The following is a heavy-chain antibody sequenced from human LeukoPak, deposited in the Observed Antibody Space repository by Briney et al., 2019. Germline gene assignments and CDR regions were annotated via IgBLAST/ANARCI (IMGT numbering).Heavy chain of an antibody. V-gene: IGHV4-59*01. J-gene: IGHJ6*03. CDR2: IYYSGST. Sequence: SETLSLTCTVSGGSISSYYWSWIRQPPGKGLEWIGYIYYSGSTNYNPSLESRVTISVDTSKNQFSLKLSSVTAADTAVYYCARGAYDFWSGYYTYYYYYMDVWGKGTTVTVSS. CDR1: GGSISSYY. CDR3: ARGAYDFWSGYYTYYYYYMDV. D-gene: IGHD3-3*01.